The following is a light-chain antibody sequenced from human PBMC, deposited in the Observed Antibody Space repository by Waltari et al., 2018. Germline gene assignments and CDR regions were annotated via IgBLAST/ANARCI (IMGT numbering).Light chain of an antibody. CDR2: QDS. Sequence: SYELTQPPSVSVSPGQTASIPCSGDNLGDKYACWYQQKPGQSPVLVIYQDSERPSGIPERFSGSNSGNTATLTVSVTQAMDEADYYCQAWDSGTAHVVFGGGTKLTVL. CDR1: NLGDKY. CDR3: QAWDSGTAHVV. V-gene: IGLV3-1*01. J-gene: IGLJ2*01.